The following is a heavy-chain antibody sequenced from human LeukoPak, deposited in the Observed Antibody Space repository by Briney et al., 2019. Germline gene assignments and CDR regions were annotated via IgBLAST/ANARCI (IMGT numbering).Heavy chain of an antibody. V-gene: IGHV1-69*04. CDR1: GGTFSSYA. CDR3: ARAERDYSYGSPLHDAFDI. D-gene: IGHD5-18*01. Sequence: ASVKVSCKASGGTFSSYAISWVRQAPGQGLEWMGRIIPILGIANYAQKFQGRVTITADESTSTAYMELSSLRSEDTAVYYCARAERDYSYGSPLHDAFDIWGQGTMVTVSS. CDR2: IIPILGIA. J-gene: IGHJ3*02.